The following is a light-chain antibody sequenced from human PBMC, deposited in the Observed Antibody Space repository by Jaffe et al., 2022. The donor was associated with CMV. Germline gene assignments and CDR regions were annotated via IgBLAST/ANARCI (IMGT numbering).Light chain of an antibody. CDR3: QQYASSPIT. J-gene: IGKJ5*01. CDR1: QSVASNY. Sequence: DIVLTQSPGTLSLSPGERATLSCRASQSVASNYLAWYQQKPGQAPRLLIYGASRRATGIPDRFSGSGSGTDFTLTISRLESGDFAVYYCQQYASSPITFGQGTRLEI. CDR2: GAS. V-gene: IGKV3-20*01.